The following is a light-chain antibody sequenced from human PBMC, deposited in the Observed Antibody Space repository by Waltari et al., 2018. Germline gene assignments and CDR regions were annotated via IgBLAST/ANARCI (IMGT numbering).Light chain of an antibody. Sequence: EIVLTQSPGTLSLSPGERAPLSCRTSQSVTRALAWYHQKPGQAPRLLIYGASNRATGIPDRFSGSGSGTDFSLTISSLEPEDFAVYYCQHYLRLPVTFGQGTKVEVK. CDR1: QSVTRA. CDR2: GAS. V-gene: IGKV3-20*01. J-gene: IGKJ1*01. CDR3: QHYLRLPVT.